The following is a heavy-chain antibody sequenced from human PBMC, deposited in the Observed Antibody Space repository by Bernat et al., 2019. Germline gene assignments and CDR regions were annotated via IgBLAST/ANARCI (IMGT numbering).Heavy chain of an antibody. D-gene: IGHD6-13*01. CDR3: AKERDSSNWYGGGFDY. CDR1: GFTFSSYG. CDR2: ISNDGRNK. Sequence: QVQLVEPGGGVVQPGRSLRLSCAASGFTFSSYGMHWVRQAPGKGLEWVAVISNDGRNKYYADSVKDRLTISRDNSQNTLYLQMNSLRVEDTAVYYCAKERDSSNWYGGGFDYWGQGTLVTVSS. J-gene: IGHJ4*02. V-gene: IGHV3-30*18.